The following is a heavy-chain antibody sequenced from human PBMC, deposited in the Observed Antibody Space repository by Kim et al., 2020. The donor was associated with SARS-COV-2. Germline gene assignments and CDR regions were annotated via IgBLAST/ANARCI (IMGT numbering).Heavy chain of an antibody. CDR1: GGSISSSSYY. CDR2: IYYSGST. V-gene: IGHV4-39*01. J-gene: IGHJ5*02. D-gene: IGHD3-10*01. Sequence: SETLSLTCTVSGGSISSSSYYWGWIRQPPGKGLEWIGSIYYSGSTYYNPSLKSRVTISVDTSKNQFSLKLSSVTAADTAVYYCARTFDTMVRGVISWFDPWGQGTLVTVSS. CDR3: ARTFDTMVRGVISWFDP.